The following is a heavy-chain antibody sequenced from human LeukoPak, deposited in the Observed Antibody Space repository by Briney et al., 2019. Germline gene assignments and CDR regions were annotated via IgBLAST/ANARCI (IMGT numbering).Heavy chain of an antibody. Sequence: PSGTLSLTCTVSGGSISSYYWSWIRQPPGKGLEWIGYIYYSGSTNYNPSLKSRVTISVDTSKNQFSLKLSSVTAADTAVYYCARGGPLGGFDYWGQGTLVTVSS. J-gene: IGHJ4*02. CDR3: ARGGPLGGFDY. CDR1: GGSISSYY. V-gene: IGHV4-59*01. CDR2: IYYSGST. D-gene: IGHD1-26*01.